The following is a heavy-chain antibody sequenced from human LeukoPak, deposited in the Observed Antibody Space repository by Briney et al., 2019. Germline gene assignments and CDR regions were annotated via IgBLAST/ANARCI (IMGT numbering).Heavy chain of an antibody. V-gene: IGHV3-48*01. CDR2: ISSSSTTI. D-gene: IGHD4-17*01. CDR1: GFTFNRYS. Sequence: PGVSLRLSCAASGFTFNRYSMNWLPQAPGQELEGVSFISSSSTTIFYVDSVKGRFTISRDNAKNSLFLQMNSLRAEDTAVYYWAREDYGDYDFDYWGQGTLVAVSS. CDR3: AREDYGDYDFDY. J-gene: IGHJ4*02.